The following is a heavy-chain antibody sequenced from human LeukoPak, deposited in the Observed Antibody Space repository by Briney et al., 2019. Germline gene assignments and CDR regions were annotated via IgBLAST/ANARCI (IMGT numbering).Heavy chain of an antibody. Sequence: GGSLRLSCAASGFTFSSYGMHWVRQAPGKGLEWVAVISYDGSNKYYADSVKGRFTISRDNSKNTLYLQMNSLRAEDTAVYCCAKDLFAYGSGRGGIGYWGQGTLVTVSS. V-gene: IGHV3-30*18. CDR3: AKDLFAYGSGRGGIGY. D-gene: IGHD3-10*01. CDR1: GFTFSSYG. CDR2: ISYDGSNK. J-gene: IGHJ4*02.